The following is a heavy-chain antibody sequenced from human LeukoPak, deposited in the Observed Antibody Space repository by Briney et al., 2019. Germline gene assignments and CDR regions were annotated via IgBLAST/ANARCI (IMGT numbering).Heavy chain of an antibody. CDR1: GFTFSSYA. V-gene: IGHV3-15*01. J-gene: IGHJ3*02. D-gene: IGHD3-16*01. CDR2: IKSKTDGGTT. CDR3: SRDGGEAGNSAFDI. Sequence: NPGGSLRLSCAASGFTFSSYAMSWVRQAPGKGLEWVGRIKSKTDGGTTDYAAPVKGRFTISRDDSKNTLYLQMNSLKTEDTAAYHCSRDGGEAGNSAFDIWGPGTMVTVSS.